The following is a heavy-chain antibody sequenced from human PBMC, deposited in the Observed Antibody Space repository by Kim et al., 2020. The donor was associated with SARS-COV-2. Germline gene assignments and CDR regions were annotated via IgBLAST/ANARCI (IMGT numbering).Heavy chain of an antibody. Sequence: GGSLRLSCATSGSTFSSHAINWVRQAPGKGLEWVSAISGSGSATYYADSVKGRFTISRDTSKNTVLLEMSSLRTEDTAMYYCAMAGSRTIYFFDYWGQG. CDR3: AMAGSRTIYFFDY. V-gene: IGHV3-23*01. J-gene: IGHJ4*02. CDR1: GSTFSSHA. CDR2: ISGSGSAT.